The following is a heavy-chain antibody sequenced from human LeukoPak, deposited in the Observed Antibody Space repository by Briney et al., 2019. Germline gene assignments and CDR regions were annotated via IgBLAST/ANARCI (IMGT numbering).Heavy chain of an antibody. CDR3: TRVWFGELLYYYYGMDV. V-gene: IGHV3-49*04. CDR2: IRSKAYGGTT. D-gene: IGHD3-10*01. J-gene: IGHJ6*04. CDR1: GFTFSAYS. Sequence: GGSLRLSCAASGFTFSAYSMHWVRQAPGKGLEWVGFIRSKAYGGTTEYAASVKGRFTISRDDSKSIAYLQMNSLKTEDTAVYYCTRVWFGELLYYYYGMDVWGKGTTVTVSS.